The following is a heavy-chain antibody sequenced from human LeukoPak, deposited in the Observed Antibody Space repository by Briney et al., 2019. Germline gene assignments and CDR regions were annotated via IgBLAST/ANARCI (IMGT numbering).Heavy chain of an antibody. V-gene: IGHV3-23*01. CDR3: AKDSVAGDGFWDFDY. Sequence: GGSLRLSCAASGFTFSSYTMSWVRQAPGKGLEWVSTITTSDGNTYYADSVKGRFTISRDNSKNTLYLQMNSLGAEDSAVYYCAKDSVAGDGFWDFDYWGQGTLVTVSS. CDR2: ITTSDGNT. CDR1: GFTFSSYT. D-gene: IGHD3/OR15-3a*01. J-gene: IGHJ4*02.